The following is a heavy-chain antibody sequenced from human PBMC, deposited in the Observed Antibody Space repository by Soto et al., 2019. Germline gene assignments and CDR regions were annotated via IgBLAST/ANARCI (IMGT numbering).Heavy chain of an antibody. J-gene: IGHJ6*03. CDR3: ARLSSWYYYYMDV. CDR1: GFTFSSYW. D-gene: IGHD6-13*01. Sequence: GGSLRLSCAASGFTFSSYWMSWVRQAPGKGLEWVANIKQDGSEKYYVDSVKGRFTISRDNAKNSLYLQMNSLRAEDTAVYYCARLSSWYYYYMDVWGKGTTVTVSS. CDR2: IKQDGSEK. V-gene: IGHV3-7*01.